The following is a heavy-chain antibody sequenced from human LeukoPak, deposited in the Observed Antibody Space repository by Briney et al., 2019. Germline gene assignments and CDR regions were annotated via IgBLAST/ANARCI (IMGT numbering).Heavy chain of an antibody. J-gene: IGHJ4*02. CDR2: IYPGVSST. CDR1: GYSFTNYW. V-gene: IGHV5-51*01. D-gene: IGHD3-10*01. Sequence: GESLKISCKGSGYSFTNYWIGWVRQMPGIGLEWMGIIYPGVSSTTYSPSFQGQVTISADRSITTAYLQWSSLKASDTAMYYCARWSGSGSYKIGIGYWGQGTLVTVSS. CDR3: ARWSGSGSYKIGIGY.